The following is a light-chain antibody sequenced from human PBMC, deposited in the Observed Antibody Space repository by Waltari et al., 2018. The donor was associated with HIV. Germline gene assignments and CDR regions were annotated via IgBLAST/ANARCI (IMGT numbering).Light chain of an antibody. CDR3: QSADSSNTWV. Sequence: SYELTQPPSVSVSPGQTARITCSGDALPTNYAYWYQQKPGQAPGLMIYKDSERPSGIPERFSASSSGTTVTLTISGVQAEDEADYYCQSADSSNTWVFGGGTKLTVL. CDR2: KDS. J-gene: IGLJ3*02. CDR1: ALPTNY. V-gene: IGLV3-25*03.